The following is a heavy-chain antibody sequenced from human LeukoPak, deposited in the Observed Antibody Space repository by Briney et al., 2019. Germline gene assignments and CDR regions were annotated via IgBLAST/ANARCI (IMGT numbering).Heavy chain of an antibody. CDR3: AKGSTDSRPYYFDY. CDR2: ISVSGSST. Sequence: PGGSLRLSCAVSEFTFRSYAFNWVRQAPGKGLEWVSGISVSGSSTYYADSVKGRFTTSRDNSKNTLYLQMNSLRAEDTAVYYCAKGSTDSRPYYFDYWGQGTLVTVSS. V-gene: IGHV3-23*01. J-gene: IGHJ4*02. CDR1: EFTFRSYA.